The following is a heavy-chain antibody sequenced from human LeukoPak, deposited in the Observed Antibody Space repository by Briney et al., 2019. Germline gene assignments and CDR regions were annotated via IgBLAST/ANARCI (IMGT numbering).Heavy chain of an antibody. J-gene: IGHJ4*02. V-gene: IGHV3-66*01. Sequence: GGSLRLSCAASGFTVSSNYMSWVRQAPGKGLEWVSVIYSGGSTYYADSVKGRFTISRDNSKNTLYLQMNSLRAEDTAVCYCARKLYDSSRYGQAYYFDNWGQGTLVTVSS. CDR2: IYSGGST. D-gene: IGHD3-22*01. CDR1: GFTVSSNY. CDR3: ARKLYDSSRYGQAYYFDN.